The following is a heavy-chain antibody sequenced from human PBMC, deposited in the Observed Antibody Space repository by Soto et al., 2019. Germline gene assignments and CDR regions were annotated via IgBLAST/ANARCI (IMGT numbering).Heavy chain of an antibody. D-gene: IGHD5-12*01. Sequence: SETLSLTCAVYGGSFSGYYWSWIRQPPGKGLEWIGEINHSGSTNYNPSLKSRVTISVDTSKNQFSLKLSSVTAADTAVYYCARRSQGATIWSAFDYWGQGTLVTVSS. CDR1: GGSFSGYY. CDR3: ARRSQGATIWSAFDY. V-gene: IGHV4-34*01. CDR2: INHSGST. J-gene: IGHJ4*02.